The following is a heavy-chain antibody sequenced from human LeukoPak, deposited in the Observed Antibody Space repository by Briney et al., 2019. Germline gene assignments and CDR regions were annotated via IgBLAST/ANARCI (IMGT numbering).Heavy chain of an antibody. CDR3: TRPRGYCSGGSCYPWYFDY. V-gene: IGHV3-73*01. J-gene: IGHJ4*02. CDR2: IRSKANSYAT. D-gene: IGHD2-15*01. CDR1: GFTFSGSA. Sequence: PGGSLRLSCAASGFTFSGSAMHWVRQASGKGLEWVGRIRSKANSYATAYAASVKGRFTTSRDDSKNTAYLQMNSLKTEDTAVYYCTRPRGYCSGGSCYPWYFDYWGQGTLVTVSS.